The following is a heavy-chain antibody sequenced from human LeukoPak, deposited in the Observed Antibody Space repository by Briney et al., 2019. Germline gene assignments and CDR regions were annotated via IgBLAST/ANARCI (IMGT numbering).Heavy chain of an antibody. CDR3: AKRASAAVTYYFDY. CDR1: GFTFSSYE. V-gene: IGHV3-48*03. Sequence: PGGSLRLSCAASGFTFSSYEMNWVRQAPGKGLEWVSYISSSGSTIYYADSVKGRFTISRDNSKNTLYLQMNSLRAEDTAVYYCAKRASAAVTYYFDYWGQGTLVTVSS. J-gene: IGHJ4*02. D-gene: IGHD6-13*01. CDR2: ISSSGSTI.